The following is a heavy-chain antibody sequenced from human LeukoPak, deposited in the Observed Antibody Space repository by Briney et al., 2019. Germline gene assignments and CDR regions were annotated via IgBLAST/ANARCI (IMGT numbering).Heavy chain of an antibody. Sequence: GGSLRLSCAASGFTFSDYYMSWIRQAPGKGLEWVSYISSSGSTIYYADSVKGRFTISRDNAKNSLYLQMNSLRAEDTAVYYCARDKSGSYLNDAFDIWGQGTLATVSS. CDR3: ARDKSGSYLNDAFDI. J-gene: IGHJ3*02. CDR2: ISSSGSTI. V-gene: IGHV3-11*04. D-gene: IGHD1-26*01. CDR1: GFTFSDYY.